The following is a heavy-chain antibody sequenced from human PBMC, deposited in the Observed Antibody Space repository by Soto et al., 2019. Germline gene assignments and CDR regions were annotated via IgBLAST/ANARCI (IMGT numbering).Heavy chain of an antibody. D-gene: IGHD2-8*02. Sequence: QVQLVQSGAEVKRPESSMKVSCKPSGGTFNNYAINWVRQAPGQGLEWMGAIIPISGTTKYAQKFQGRVTITADKSTSTVYMDLSSVRSEDTAVYYCARWGGLSCSGAVCFKKPFDYWGEGTLVAVSS. CDR2: IIPISGTT. CDR1: GGTFNNYA. J-gene: IGHJ4*02. V-gene: IGHV1-69*06. CDR3: ARWGGLSCSGAVCFKKPFDY.